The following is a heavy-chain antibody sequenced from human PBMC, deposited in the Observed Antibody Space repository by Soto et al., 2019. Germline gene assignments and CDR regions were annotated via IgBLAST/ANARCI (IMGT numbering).Heavy chain of an antibody. CDR3: VSWVSAHSEY. Sequence: GGSLTLSCTTSGLTFRNHAMTWVRQAPDKGLEWVSTISDSGVNTHYADYVKGRFTISRDNSRNTLYLQMNSLRGEDTAVYYCVSWVSAHSEYLGQGTVVIASS. J-gene: IGHJ4*02. D-gene: IGHD2-8*01. CDR2: ISDSGVNT. V-gene: IGHV3-23*01. CDR1: GLTFRNHA.